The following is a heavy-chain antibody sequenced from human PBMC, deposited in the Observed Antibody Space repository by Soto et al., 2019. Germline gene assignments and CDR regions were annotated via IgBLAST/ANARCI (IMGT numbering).Heavy chain of an antibody. CDR2: IHSDGSST. CDR1: SSYW. V-gene: IGHV3-74*01. D-gene: IGHD1-26*01. CDR3: ARGGSLNWYFDL. J-gene: IGHJ2*01. Sequence: SSYWMHWVRQAPGKGLVWVSRIHSDGSSTSYADSVKGRFTISRDNAKNTLYLQMNSLRAEDTAVYYCARGGSLNWYFDLWGRGTLVTVSS.